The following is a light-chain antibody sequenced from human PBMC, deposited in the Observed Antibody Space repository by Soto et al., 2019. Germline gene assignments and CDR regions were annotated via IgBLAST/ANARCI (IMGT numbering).Light chain of an antibody. CDR3: QQSYSTRYT. CDR2: DAS. Sequence: DIQMTQSPSTLSASVGDRVTITCRASQSISSWLAWYQQKPGKAPNLLIYDASSLESGVPSRFSGSGSGTDFTLTISSLQPEDFATYYCQQSYSTRYTFGQGTRLEIK. V-gene: IGKV1-5*01. J-gene: IGKJ5*01. CDR1: QSISSW.